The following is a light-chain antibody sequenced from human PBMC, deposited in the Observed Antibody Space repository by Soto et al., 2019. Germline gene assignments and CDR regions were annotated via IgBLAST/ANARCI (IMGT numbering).Light chain of an antibody. CDR1: SSDVGTYNY. CDR3: TSYTRDTALV. J-gene: IGLJ1*01. CDR2: EVS. Sequence: QSVLTQPASVSGSPGQSITISCTGTSSDVGTYNYVSWYQHHPGKAPKLIIYEVSNRPSGVSNRFSGSKSGSTAFLTISGLQAEDEADYHCTSYTRDTALVFGTGTKVTVL. V-gene: IGLV2-14*01.